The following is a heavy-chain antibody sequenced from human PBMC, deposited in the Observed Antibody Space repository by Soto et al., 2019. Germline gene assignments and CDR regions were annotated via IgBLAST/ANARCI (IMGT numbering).Heavy chain of an antibody. CDR1: GFTFSSYS. CDR2: ISSSSSYI. J-gene: IGHJ6*02. V-gene: IGHV3-21*01. CDR3: AREQENGNLAGYGMDV. Sequence: GGSLRLSCAASGFTFSSYSMNWVRQAPGKGLEWVSSISSSSSYIYYADSVKGRFTISRDNAKNSLSLQMNSLRAEDTAVYYCAREQENGNLAGYGMDVWGQGTTVTVSS. D-gene: IGHD1-7*01.